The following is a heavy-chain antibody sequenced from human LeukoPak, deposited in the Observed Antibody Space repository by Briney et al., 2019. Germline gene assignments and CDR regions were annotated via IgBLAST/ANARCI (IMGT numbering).Heavy chain of an antibody. CDR1: GGTFSSYA. J-gene: IGHJ4*02. V-gene: IGHV1-69*04. CDR2: IIPILGIA. D-gene: IGHD3-10*01. Sequence: SVKVSCKASGGTFSSYAISWVRQAPGQGLEWMGRIIPILGIANYAQKFQGRVTITADKSTSTAYMELSSLRSEDTAVYYCATSGLLGFLFDYWGQGTLVTVSS. CDR3: ATSGLLGFLFDY.